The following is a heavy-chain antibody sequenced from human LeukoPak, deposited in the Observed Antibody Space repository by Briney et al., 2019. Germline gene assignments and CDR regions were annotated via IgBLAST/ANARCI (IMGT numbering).Heavy chain of an antibody. D-gene: IGHD3-10*01. Sequence: NPSETLSLTCAVYGGSFSGYYWSWIRQPPGKVLEWIGEINHSGSTNYNPSLKSRVTISVDTSKNQFSLKLSSVTAADTAVYYCARGGSVLLWFGDDLDYWGQGTLVTVSS. V-gene: IGHV4-34*01. CDR3: ARGGSVLLWFGDDLDY. CDR2: INHSGST. J-gene: IGHJ4*02. CDR1: GGSFSGYY.